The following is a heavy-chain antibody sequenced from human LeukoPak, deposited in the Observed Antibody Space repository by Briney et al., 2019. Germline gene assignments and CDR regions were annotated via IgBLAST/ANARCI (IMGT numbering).Heavy chain of an antibody. D-gene: IGHD2-15*01. CDR1: GFTFSSSA. CDR3: AKGNVVNWFDP. J-gene: IGHJ5*02. CDR2: ISPSGDNT. Sequence: GGSLRLSCAASGFTFSSSAMSWVRQAPGKGLEWVSTISPSGDNTYYADPVKGRFTISRDNSKNTLYLQMNSLRAEDTAVYYCAKGNVVNWFDPWGQGTLVTVSS. V-gene: IGHV3-23*01.